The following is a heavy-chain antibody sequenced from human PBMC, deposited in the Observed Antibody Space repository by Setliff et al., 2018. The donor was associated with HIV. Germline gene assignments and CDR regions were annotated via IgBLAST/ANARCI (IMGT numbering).Heavy chain of an antibody. Sequence: ASVKVSCKASGYTFTGYYMHWVRQAPGQGLEWMGWINPNSGGTNYAQKFQGRVTMTRDTSISTAYMELSRLRSDDTAVYYCARVPYLEQLTYYYYYGMDVWGQGTTVTGSS. D-gene: IGHD6-13*01. V-gene: IGHV1-2*02. CDR2: INPNSGGT. CDR1: GYTFTGYY. J-gene: IGHJ6*02. CDR3: ARVPYLEQLTYYYYYGMDV.